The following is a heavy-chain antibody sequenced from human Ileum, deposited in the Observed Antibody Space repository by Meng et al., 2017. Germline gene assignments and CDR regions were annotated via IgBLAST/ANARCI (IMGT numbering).Heavy chain of an antibody. CDR3: ARDGSSGFHFDY. Sequence: GGSLRLSCAASGFTFTTYPMHWFRQAPGKKLEFLASILGDGSSVASANSVKGRFTISRDNSKNILYLEMGSLRPEDAATYFCARDGSSGFHFDYWGQGTLVTVSS. V-gene: IGHV3-64*01. CDR1: GFTFTTYP. D-gene: IGHD3-22*01. CDR2: ILGDGSSV. J-gene: IGHJ4*02.